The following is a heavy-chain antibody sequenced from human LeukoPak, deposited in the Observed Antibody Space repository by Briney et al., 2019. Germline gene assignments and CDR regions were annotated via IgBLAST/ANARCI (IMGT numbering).Heavy chain of an antibody. V-gene: IGHV3-30*04. CDR3: VSSLYCSSTSCRDY. Sequence: GGSLRLSCAASGFTFSSYAMHWVRQAPGKGREWVAVISYDGSNKYYADSVKGRFTISRDNSKNTLYLQMNSLRAEDTAVYYCVSSLYCSSTSCRDYWGQGTLVTVSS. CDR1: GFTFSSYA. D-gene: IGHD2-2*01. CDR2: ISYDGSNK. J-gene: IGHJ4*02.